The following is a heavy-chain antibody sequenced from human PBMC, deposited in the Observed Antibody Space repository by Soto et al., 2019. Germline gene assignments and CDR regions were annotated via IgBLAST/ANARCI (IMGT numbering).Heavy chain of an antibody. J-gene: IGHJ4*02. Sequence: GESLKISCKGSGYSFTSYWISWVRQMPGKGLEWMGRIDPSASYANYSPSFQGHVTISADKSISTAYLQWSSLKASDTAMYYCARLPDYYDSSGPSTPVDYWGQGTLVTVSS. CDR1: GYSFTSYW. CDR2: IDPSASYA. V-gene: IGHV5-10-1*01. D-gene: IGHD3-22*01. CDR3: ARLPDYYDSSGPSTPVDY.